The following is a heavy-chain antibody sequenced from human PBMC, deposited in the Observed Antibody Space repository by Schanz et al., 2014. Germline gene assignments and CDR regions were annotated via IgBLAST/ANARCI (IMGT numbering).Heavy chain of an antibody. V-gene: IGHV3-7*03. CDR1: GFSFSSYA. CDR2: IKKDGSEK. J-gene: IGHJ5*01. Sequence: EVQLLESGGGLVEPGGSLRLSCAASGFSFSSYAMGWVRQARGKGLEWVANIKKDGSEKYYVDSVKGRFTISRDSSKNTLYLQMNSLRPEDTAVYYCAKTPREYCNYDNCPNWFDSWGQGTLVTVSS. D-gene: IGHD2-15*01. CDR3: AKTPREYCNYDNCPNWFDS.